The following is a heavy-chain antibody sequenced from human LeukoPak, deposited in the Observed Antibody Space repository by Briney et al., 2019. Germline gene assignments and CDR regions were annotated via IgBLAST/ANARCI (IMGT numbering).Heavy chain of an antibody. D-gene: IGHD6-13*01. CDR3: ARHGRQLVHPWTPLDY. V-gene: IGHV5-51*01. Sequence: GESLKISCKGSGYSFTSYWIGWVRQMPGKGLEWMGIIYPGDSDTRYSPSSQGQVTISADKSISTAYLQWSSLKASDTAMYYCARHGRQLVHPWTPLDYWGQGTLVTVSS. CDR1: GYSFTSYW. CDR2: IYPGDSDT. J-gene: IGHJ4*02.